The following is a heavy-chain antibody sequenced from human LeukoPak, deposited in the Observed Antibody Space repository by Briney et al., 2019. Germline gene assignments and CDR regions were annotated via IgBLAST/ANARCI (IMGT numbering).Heavy chain of an antibody. D-gene: IGHD3-10*01. Sequence: SETLSLTCAVSGGSFSGYYWSWIRQPPGKGLEWIGEINHSGTTNYNPSLKSRVTISVDTSKNQFSLKLSSVTAADTAVYYCAREIVDTMVRSFDAFDIWGQGTMVTVSS. CDR2: INHSGTT. V-gene: IGHV4-34*01. CDR1: GGSFSGYY. J-gene: IGHJ3*02. CDR3: AREIVDTMVRSFDAFDI.